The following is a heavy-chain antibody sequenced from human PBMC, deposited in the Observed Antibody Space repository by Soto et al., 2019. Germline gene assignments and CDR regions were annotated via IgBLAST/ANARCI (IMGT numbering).Heavy chain of an antibody. V-gene: IGHV3-48*02. J-gene: IGHJ4*02. CDR3: ARAISSFDY. CDR1: GFTFSSYS. CDR2: ISSSSSTI. D-gene: IGHD6-13*01. Sequence: GSLRLSCAASGFTFSSYSMNWVRQAPGKGLEWVSYISSSSSTIYYADSVKGRFTISRDNAKNSLYLQMNSPRDEDTAVYYCARAISSFDYWGQGTLVTVSS.